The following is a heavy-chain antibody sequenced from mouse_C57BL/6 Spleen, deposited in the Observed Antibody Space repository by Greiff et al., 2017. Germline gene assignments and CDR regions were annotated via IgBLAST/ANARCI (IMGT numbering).Heavy chain of an antibody. V-gene: IGHV1-52*01. D-gene: IGHD2-4*01. Sequence: VQLQQPGAELVRPGSSVKLSCKASGYTFTSYWMHWVKQRPIQGLEWIGNIDPSDSETHYNQKFKDKATLTVDKSSSTAYMQLSSLTSEDSAVYYCARSYDYGRYCDVWGTGTTVTVSS. CDR1: GYTFTSYW. CDR3: ARSYDYGRYCDV. CDR2: IDPSDSET. J-gene: IGHJ1*03.